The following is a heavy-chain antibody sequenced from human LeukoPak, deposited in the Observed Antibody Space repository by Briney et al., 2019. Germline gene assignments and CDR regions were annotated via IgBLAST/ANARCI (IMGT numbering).Heavy chain of an antibody. CDR1: GTTFTDYT. J-gene: IGHJ6*02. CDR2: ISSSGSFM. Sequence: GGSLRPSCAAPGTTFTDYTMNWVRQAPGKGLEWVSSISSSGSFMNYADAVKGRFTIYRDNAGNSLYLQRSSVRDEDTAVYYCARVGCRSGGCSSRGVNYYGMDVWGQGTTGTVSS. V-gene: IGHV3-21*01. CDR3: ARVGCRSGGCSSRGVNYYGMDV. D-gene: IGHD2-15*01.